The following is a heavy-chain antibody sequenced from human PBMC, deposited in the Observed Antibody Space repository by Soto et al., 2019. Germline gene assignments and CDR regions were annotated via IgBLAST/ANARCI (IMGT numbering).Heavy chain of an antibody. V-gene: IGHV1-2*04. J-gene: IGHJ6*02. Sequence: ASVKVSCKASGYTFTGYYMHWVRQAPGQGLEWMGWINPNSGGTNYAQEFQGWVTMTRDTSISTAYMELSRLRSDDTAVYYCARGGLRYFDWSPMDVWGQGTTVTVSS. D-gene: IGHD3-9*01. CDR3: ARGGLRYFDWSPMDV. CDR1: GYTFTGYY. CDR2: INPNSGGT.